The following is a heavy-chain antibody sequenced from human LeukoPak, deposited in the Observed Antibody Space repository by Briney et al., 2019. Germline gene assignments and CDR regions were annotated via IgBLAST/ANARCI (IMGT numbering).Heavy chain of an antibody. J-gene: IGHJ5*02. CDR1: GFTVSSNY. D-gene: IGHD3-10*01. CDR3: ARADGSGSYSWFDP. V-gene: IGHV3-53*01. CDR2: IYSGGST. Sequence: GGSLRLSCAASGFTVSSNYMSWVRQAPGKGLEWVSVIYSGGSTYYADSVKGRFTISRDNSKNTLYLQMNSLRAEDTAVYYCARADGSGSYSWFDPWGQGTLVTVSS.